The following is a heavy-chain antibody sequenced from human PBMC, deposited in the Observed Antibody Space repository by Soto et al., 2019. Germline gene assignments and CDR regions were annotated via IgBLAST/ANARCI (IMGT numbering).Heavy chain of an antibody. CDR3: ARGRDRIAARPENWFDP. Sequence: SQTLSLTCAISGDSVSSNSAAWNWIRQSPSRGLEWLGRTYYGSKWYNDYAVSVKSRITITPDTSKNQVSLQLNSVTPEDTAVYYCARGRDRIAARPENWFDPWGQGTLVTVSS. J-gene: IGHJ5*02. CDR2: TYYGSKWYN. CDR1: GDSVSSNSAA. V-gene: IGHV6-1*01. D-gene: IGHD6-6*01.